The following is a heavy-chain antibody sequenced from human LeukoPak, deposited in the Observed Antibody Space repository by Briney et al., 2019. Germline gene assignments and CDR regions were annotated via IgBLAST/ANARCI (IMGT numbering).Heavy chain of an antibody. V-gene: IGHV4-34*01. Sequence: SETLSLTCAVYGGSFSGYYWSWIRQPPGKGLEWIGEINHSGSTNYNPSLKSRVTISVDTSKNQFSLKLSSVTAADTAVYYCARGRDSSGRTFDYWGQGTLVTVSS. CDR3: ARGRDSSGRTFDY. CDR1: GGSFSGYY. CDR2: INHSGST. J-gene: IGHJ4*02. D-gene: IGHD3-22*01.